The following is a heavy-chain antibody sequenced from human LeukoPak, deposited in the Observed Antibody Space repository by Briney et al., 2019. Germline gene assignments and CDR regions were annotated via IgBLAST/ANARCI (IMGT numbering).Heavy chain of an antibody. CDR3: AKASWVSSADAVL. D-gene: IGHD3-16*01. CDR2: LRGNGDT. CDR1: GFTFSSYA. V-gene: IGHV3-23*01. Sequence: GGSLRLSCTASGFTFSSYAMSWVREAPARGLECVSSLRGNGDTFYADFVKGRFALSRDESRNTVYLQLNNLRVEDTAVYYCAKASWVSSADAVLWGQGTVVTVSS. J-gene: IGHJ4*02.